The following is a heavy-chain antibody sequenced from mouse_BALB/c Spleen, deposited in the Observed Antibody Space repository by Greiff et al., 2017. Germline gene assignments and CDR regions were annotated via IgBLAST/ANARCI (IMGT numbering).Heavy chain of an antibody. Sequence: VQLKESGAELVRPGVSVKISCKGSGYTFTDYAMHWVKQSHAKSLEWIGVISTYYGDASYNQKFKGKATMTVDKSSSTAYMELARLTSEDSAIYYCAREGYYGSPDYWGQGTTLTVSS. D-gene: IGHD1-2*01. J-gene: IGHJ2*01. CDR3: AREGYYGSPDY. CDR2: ISTYYGDA. CDR1: GYTFTDYA. V-gene: IGHV1S137*01.